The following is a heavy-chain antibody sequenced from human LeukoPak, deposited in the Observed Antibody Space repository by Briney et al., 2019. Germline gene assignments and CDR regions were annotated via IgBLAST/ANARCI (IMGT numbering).Heavy chain of an antibody. CDR3: ARIVNWNTPDYYYGMDV. CDR2: ISSSGSTI. Sequence: QAGGSLRLSCPASGFTFNTYAMYWVRQAPGKGLEYVSAISSSGSTIYYADSVKGRFTISRDNAKNSLYLQMNSLRAEDTAVYYCARIVNWNTPDYYYGMDVWGQGTTVTVSS. CDR1: GFTFNTYA. J-gene: IGHJ6*02. V-gene: IGHV3-48*03. D-gene: IGHD1/OR15-1a*01.